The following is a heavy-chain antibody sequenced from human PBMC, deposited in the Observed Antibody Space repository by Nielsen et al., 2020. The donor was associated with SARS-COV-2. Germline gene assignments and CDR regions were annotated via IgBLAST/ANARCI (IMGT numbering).Heavy chain of an antibody. J-gene: IGHJ6*02. CDR2: IYFSGRT. D-gene: IGHD5-12*01. CDR1: GGSISSGGYY. CDR3: ARESSGYDHYNYGMDV. Sequence: SETLSLTRTVSGGSISSGGYYWSWIRHHPGKGLEWIGYIYFSGRTCYNPSPKSRVTISVDTSKNQFSLSLRSVTAADTAVYYCARESSGYDHYNYGMDVWGQGTTVTVSS. V-gene: IGHV4-31*03.